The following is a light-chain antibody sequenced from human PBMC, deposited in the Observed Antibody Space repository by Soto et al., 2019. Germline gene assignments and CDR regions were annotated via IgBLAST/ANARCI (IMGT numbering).Light chain of an antibody. J-gene: IGKJ5*01. CDR2: DAS. Sequence: DIQMTQSPSPLSASVGDRVTITCRASQSISAWLAWYQQRPGKAPKLIIYDASSLDSGVPSRFSGSGSGTECSLTISSVQPEDVATYYCQQYNSFSVTFCQGTRLEIK. V-gene: IGKV1-5*01. CDR3: QQYNSFSVT. CDR1: QSISAW.